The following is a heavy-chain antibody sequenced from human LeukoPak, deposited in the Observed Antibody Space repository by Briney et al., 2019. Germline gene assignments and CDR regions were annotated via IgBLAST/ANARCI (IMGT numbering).Heavy chain of an antibody. J-gene: IGHJ4*02. D-gene: IGHD1-26*01. CDR2: INWNGGST. Sequence: GGSLRLSCAASGFTFDDYGMSWVRQAPGQGLELVSGINWNGGSTGYADSVKGRFTISRDNAKNSLYLQMNSLRAEDTALYYCARYEAASYLSYFDYWGQGTLVTVSS. CDR3: ARYEAASYLSYFDY. V-gene: IGHV3-20*04. CDR1: GFTFDDYG.